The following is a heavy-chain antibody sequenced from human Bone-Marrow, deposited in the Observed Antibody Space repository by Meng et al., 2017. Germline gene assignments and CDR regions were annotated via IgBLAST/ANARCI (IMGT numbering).Heavy chain of an antibody. Sequence: QVQLQQWGVGLLKPSATLSLTCAVYGGSFSGYYWSWIRQPPGKGLEWIGEINHSGSTNYNPSLKSRVTISVDTSKNQFSLKLSSVTAADTAVYYCARDNTMIGSFDYWGQGTLVTVSS. CDR1: GGSFSGYY. CDR2: INHSGST. CDR3: ARDNTMIGSFDY. V-gene: IGHV4-34*01. D-gene: IGHD3-22*01. J-gene: IGHJ4*02.